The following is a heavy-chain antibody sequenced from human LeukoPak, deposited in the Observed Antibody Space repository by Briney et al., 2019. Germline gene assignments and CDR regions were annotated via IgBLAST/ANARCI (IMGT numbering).Heavy chain of an antibody. V-gene: IGHV1-69*13. CDR2: IIPIFGTA. D-gene: IGHD2-2*01. Sequence: ASVKVSCKASGGTFSSYAISWVRQAPGQGLEWMGGIIPIFGTANYAQKFQGRVTITADESTSTAYMELSSLRSEDTAVYYCARSRYCSSTSCHYGYWGQGTLVTVSS. CDR3: ARSRYCSSTSCHYGY. J-gene: IGHJ4*02. CDR1: GGTFSSYA.